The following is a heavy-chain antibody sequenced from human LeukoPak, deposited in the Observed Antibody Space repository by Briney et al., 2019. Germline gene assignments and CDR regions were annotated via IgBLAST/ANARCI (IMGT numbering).Heavy chain of an antibody. J-gene: IGHJ4*02. V-gene: IGHV3-21*01. D-gene: IGHD1-26*01. Sequence: GGSLRLSGAASGFTFSSYSMTWVRQAPGKGREWVSSISSSSSYIYYADSVKGRFTISRDNAKNSLYLQMNSLRAEDTAVYYCARSTYSGSYSFDYWGQGTLVTVSS. CDR3: ARSTYSGSYSFDY. CDR1: GFTFSSYS. CDR2: ISSSSSYI.